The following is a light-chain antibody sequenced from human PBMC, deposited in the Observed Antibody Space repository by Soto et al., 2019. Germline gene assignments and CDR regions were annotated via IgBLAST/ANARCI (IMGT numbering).Light chain of an antibody. V-gene: IGLV1-40*01. J-gene: IGLJ1*01. Sequence: QSVLTQPPSVSGAPGQRVTISCTGSSSNIGATYDVQWYQQLPGTAPKLLIYGNSNRPSGVPDRFSGSKSVTSASLAITGLQAYVEADYYCQSYDSSLSAHYVFGTGTKVTVL. CDR3: QSYDSSLSAHYV. CDR2: GNS. CDR1: SSNIGATYD.